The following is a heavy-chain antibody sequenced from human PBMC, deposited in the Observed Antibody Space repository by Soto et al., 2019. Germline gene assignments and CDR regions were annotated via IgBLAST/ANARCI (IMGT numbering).Heavy chain of an antibody. CDR2: IVVGSGNT. D-gene: IGHD2-15*01. CDR1: GFTFTSSA. CDR3: AKDRAAIIVLPEVVVDVTPDWFDP. V-gene: IGHV1-58*02. Sequence: SVKVSCKASGFTFTSSAMQWVRQARGQRLEWIGWIVVGSGNTNYAQKFQERVTITRDMSTSTAYMELSSLRSEDTAVYYCAKDRAAIIVLPEVVVDVTPDWFDPWGQGALVTVSS. J-gene: IGHJ5*02.